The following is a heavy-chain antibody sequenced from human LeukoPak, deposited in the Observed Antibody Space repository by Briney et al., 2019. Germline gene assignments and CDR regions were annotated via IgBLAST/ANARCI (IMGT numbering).Heavy chain of an antibody. CDR2: ISYDGSNK. CDR3: AKLGGQSDY. V-gene: IGHV3-30*18. Sequence: GGSLRLSCAASGFTFSSYGMHWVRQAPGKGLEWVAVISYDGSNKYYADSVKGRFTISRDNSKNTLYLQMNSLRAEDTAVYYCAKLGGQSDYWGQGTLVTVSS. CDR1: GFTFSSYG. J-gene: IGHJ4*02. D-gene: IGHD3-16*01.